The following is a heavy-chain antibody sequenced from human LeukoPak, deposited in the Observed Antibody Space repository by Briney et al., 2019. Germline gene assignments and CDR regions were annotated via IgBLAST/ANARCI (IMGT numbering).Heavy chain of an antibody. D-gene: IGHD3-22*01. CDR2: IIPILGIA. CDR3: AKVWAGSTGYYFDY. J-gene: IGHJ4*02. V-gene: IGHV1-69*02. CDR1: GGTFSSYT. Sequence: ASVKVSCKASGGTFSSYTISWVRQAPGQGLEWMGRIIPILGIANYAQKFQGRVTITADKSTSTAYMELSSLRAEDTAVFYCAKVWAGSTGYYFDYWGQGTLVTVSS.